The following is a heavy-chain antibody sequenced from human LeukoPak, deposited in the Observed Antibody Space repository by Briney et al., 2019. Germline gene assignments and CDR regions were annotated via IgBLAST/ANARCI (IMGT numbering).Heavy chain of an antibody. V-gene: IGHV1-24*01. CDR1: GFTFSSYG. CDR3: ATDLTAVAGTDY. D-gene: IGHD6-19*01. CDR2: FDPEDGET. J-gene: IGHJ4*02. Sequence: PGGSLRLSCAASGFTFSSYGMHWVRQAPGKGLEWMGGFDPEDGETIYAQKFQGRVTMTEDTSTDTAYMELSSLRSEDTAVYYCATDLTAVAGTDYWGQGTLVTVSS.